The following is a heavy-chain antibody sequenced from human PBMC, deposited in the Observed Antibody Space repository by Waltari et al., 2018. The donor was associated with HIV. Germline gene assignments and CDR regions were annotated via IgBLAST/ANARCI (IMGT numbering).Heavy chain of an antibody. CDR2: INGGTTGT. CDR3: AKDRSYDSSGYFDY. V-gene: IGHV3-23*01. D-gene: IGHD3-22*01. Sequence: EVQLLESGGDLQQPGGSLRPSCAASGFLFSSQAMSWVRQAPGRGLEWVSSINGGTTGTFYAYSVKGRFTISRDSSKNTLYLQMNSLRAEDTAVYYCAKDRSYDSSGYFDYWGEGTLVTVSS. J-gene: IGHJ4*02. CDR1: GFLFSSQA.